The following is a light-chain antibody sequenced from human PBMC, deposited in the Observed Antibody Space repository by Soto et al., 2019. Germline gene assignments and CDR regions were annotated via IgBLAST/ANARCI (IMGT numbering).Light chain of an antibody. CDR3: QQYNSYTIT. CDR1: QSLSNW. Sequence: DIQITQSPFTLSASVGDRVTITCRASQSLSNWLAWYQQKPGKAPKLLIYKASSLESGVPSRFSGSGSGTEFTLTISSLQPDDFATYYCQQYNSYTITFGQGTRLEIK. V-gene: IGKV1-5*03. J-gene: IGKJ5*01. CDR2: KAS.